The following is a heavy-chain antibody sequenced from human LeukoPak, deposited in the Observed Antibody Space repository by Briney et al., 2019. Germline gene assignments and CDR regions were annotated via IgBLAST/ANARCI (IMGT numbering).Heavy chain of an antibody. D-gene: IGHD5-12*01. CDR2: IKSKTDGGTT. J-gene: IGHJ4*02. CDR1: GFTFSNAW. Sequence: PGGSLRLSCAASGFTFSNAWMNWVRQAPGKGLEWVGRIKSKTDGGTTDYAAPVKGRFTISRDDSKNALYLQMNSLETEDTAVYYCTTDQSTVATNFDYWGQGTLVTVSS. V-gene: IGHV3-15*07. CDR3: TTDQSTVATNFDY.